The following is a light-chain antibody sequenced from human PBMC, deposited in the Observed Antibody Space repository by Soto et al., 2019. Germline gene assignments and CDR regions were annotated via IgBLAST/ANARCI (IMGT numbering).Light chain of an antibody. CDR3: SSNAGSNNLV. Sequence: QSALTQPPSASGTPGQSVTIPCTGTSSDVGDYNYVSWYQQHPGKAPKLMIYEVSRRPSGVPDRFSGSKSGNTASLTVSGLHAEDDADYYCSSNAGSNNLVFGGGTKLTVL. V-gene: IGLV2-8*01. J-gene: IGLJ2*01. CDR1: SSDVGDYNY. CDR2: EVS.